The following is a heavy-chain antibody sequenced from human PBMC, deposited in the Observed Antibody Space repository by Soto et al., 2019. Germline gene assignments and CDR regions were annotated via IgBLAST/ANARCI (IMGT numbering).Heavy chain of an antibody. D-gene: IGHD2-15*01. CDR1: GDSVSSKSDA. J-gene: IGHJ4*02. V-gene: IGHV6-1*01. CDR2: TYYRSKWYN. CDR3: ARGGTDTRVGPLDLAY. Sequence: SQSLSLTCAISGDSVSSKSDAWNWIRQSPSRGLEWLGRTYYRSKWYNEYAESVKSRITINPDTSKNQFSLQLNSVTPEDTAMYYCARGGTDTRVGPLDLAYWGQGTLVTVXS.